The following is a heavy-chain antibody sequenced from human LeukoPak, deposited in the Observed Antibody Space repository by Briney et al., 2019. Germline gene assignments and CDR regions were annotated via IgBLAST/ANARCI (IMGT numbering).Heavy chain of an antibody. J-gene: IGHJ4*02. CDR3: AREESFSGGSQSLDY. CDR2: INPNTGDT. CDR1: GYTFTGYY. D-gene: IGHD2-15*01. V-gene: IGHV1-2*02. Sequence: ASVKVSCKASGYTFTGYYIHWVRQAPGQGLEWMAWINPNTGDTNYAQRFQGRVTMTRDTSANTAYMELSRLRSDDTAVYFCAREESFSGGSQSLDYWGQGTLVTVSS.